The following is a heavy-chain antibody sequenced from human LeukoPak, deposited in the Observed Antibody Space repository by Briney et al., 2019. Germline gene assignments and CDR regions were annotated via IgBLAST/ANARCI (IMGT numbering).Heavy chain of an antibody. J-gene: IGHJ6*03. CDR1: GYTFTSYG. CDR3: ARDHQLNYDFWSGYYTGWDYYYYYMDV. Sequence: ASVKVSCKASGYTFTSYGISWVRQAPGQGLEWMGWISAYNGNTNYAQKLQGRVTMTTDTSTSTAYMELRSLRSDDTAVYYCARDHQLNYDFWSGYYTGWDYYYYYMDVRGKGTTVTVSS. CDR2: ISAYNGNT. D-gene: IGHD3-3*01. V-gene: IGHV1-18*01.